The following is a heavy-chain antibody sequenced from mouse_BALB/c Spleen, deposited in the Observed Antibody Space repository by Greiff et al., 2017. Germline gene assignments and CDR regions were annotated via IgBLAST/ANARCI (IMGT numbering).Heavy chain of an antibody. Sequence: DVQLQESGPSLVKPSQTLSLTCSVTGDSITSGYWNWIRKFPGNKLEYMGYISYSGSTYYNPSLKSRISITRDTSKNQYYLQLNSVTTEDTATYYCARRGASTMITTGFAYWGQGTLVTVSA. CDR2: ISYSGST. J-gene: IGHJ3*01. V-gene: IGHV3-8*02. CDR1: GDSITSGY. CDR3: ARRGASTMITTGFAY. D-gene: IGHD2-4*01.